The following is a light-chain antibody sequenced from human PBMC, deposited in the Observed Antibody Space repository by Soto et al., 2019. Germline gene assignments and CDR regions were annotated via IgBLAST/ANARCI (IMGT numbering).Light chain of an antibody. CDR3: LSGHSRP. Sequence: DIPMTQSASSVFATVGGRVTITSRASQGHSTYLAWYQQNPGKAPKLLIYAASNLQSGVPSSFSGSGSGTEFTLTISSLQPEDFATYYCLSGHSRPFGGGTKVDIK. CDR2: AAS. CDR1: QGHSTY. J-gene: IGKJ4*01. V-gene: IGKV1-12*02.